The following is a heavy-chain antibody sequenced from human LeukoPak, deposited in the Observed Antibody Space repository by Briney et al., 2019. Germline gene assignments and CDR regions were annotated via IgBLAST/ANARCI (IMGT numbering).Heavy chain of an antibody. CDR1: GYTFSIYD. J-gene: IGHJ6*03. D-gene: IGHD6-13*01. V-gene: IGHV1-8*01. Sequence: GASVKVFCKASGYTFSIYDINWVRHATGQGLEWMIWMNPNNRNTGYAQKFQGRVTMTTDTSTSTAYMELRSLRSDDTAVYYCARGYSSSWYGDYYYYYMDVWGKGTTVTVSS. CDR3: ARGYSSSWYGDYYYYYMDV. CDR2: MNPNNRNT.